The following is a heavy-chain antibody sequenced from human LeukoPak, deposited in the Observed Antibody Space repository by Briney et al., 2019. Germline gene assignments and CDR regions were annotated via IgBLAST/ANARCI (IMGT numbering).Heavy chain of an antibody. CDR2: ISAYNGYT. CDR3: ARDKAVTTEVTQHFQH. Sequence: ASVKVSCKASGYTFTNYGFSWVRQAPGQGLEWMGWISAYNGYTDYAQKFQFRVTMTTDTSTSTAYMELRSLRSDDAAVYYCARDKAVTTEVTQHFQHWGQGTLVTVSS. D-gene: IGHD4-23*01. CDR1: GYTFTNYG. J-gene: IGHJ1*01. V-gene: IGHV1-18*01.